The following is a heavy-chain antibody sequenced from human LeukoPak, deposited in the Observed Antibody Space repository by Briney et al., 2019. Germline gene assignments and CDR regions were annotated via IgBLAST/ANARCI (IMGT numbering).Heavy chain of an antibody. D-gene: IGHD1-26*01. Sequence: SETLSLTCTVSGGSISSSSCHWGWIRQSPGKGLEWIGNIYYGGSTYYNPSLQSRVTISVDTSKNQFPLKLGSVTAADTAVYYCARDRIVGVERPVDVWGQGTTVTVSS. CDR1: GGSISSSSCH. CDR2: IYYGGST. V-gene: IGHV4-39*02. CDR3: ARDRIVGVERPVDV. J-gene: IGHJ6*02.